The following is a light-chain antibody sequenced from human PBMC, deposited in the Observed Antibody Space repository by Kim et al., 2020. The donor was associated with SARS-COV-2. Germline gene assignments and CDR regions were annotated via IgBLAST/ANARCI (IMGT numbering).Light chain of an antibody. CDR2: GAS. CDR3: QQYNNWPRT. CDR1: QSLSSN. V-gene: IGKV3-15*01. Sequence: EIVMTQSPATLSVSPGERATLSCRASQSLSSNLVWYQQKPGQAPRLLIYGASTRATGIPARFSGSGSGTEFTLTISSLQSEDFAVYYCQQYNNWPRTFGQGTMVDIK. J-gene: IGKJ1*01.